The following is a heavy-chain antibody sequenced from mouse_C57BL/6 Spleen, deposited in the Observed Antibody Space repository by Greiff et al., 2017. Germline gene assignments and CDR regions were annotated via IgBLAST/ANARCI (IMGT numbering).Heavy chain of an antibody. V-gene: IGHV7-1*01. CDR3: ARDAPDSSLFAY. CDR1: GFTFSDFY. CDR2: SSNKANDYTT. J-gene: IGHJ3*01. Sequence: EVKLMESGGGLVQSGRSLRLSCATSGFTFSDFYMEWVRQAPGKGLEWIAASSNKANDYTTEYSASVKGRFIVSRDTSQSILYLQMNALRAEDTAIYYCARDAPDSSLFAYWGQGTLVTVSA. D-gene: IGHD3-2*01.